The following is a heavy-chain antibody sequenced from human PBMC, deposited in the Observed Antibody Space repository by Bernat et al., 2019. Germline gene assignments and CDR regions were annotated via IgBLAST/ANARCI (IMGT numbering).Heavy chain of an antibody. J-gene: IGHJ4*02. V-gene: IGHV3-23*01. Sequence: EVQLLESGGGLVQPGGSLRLSCAASGFTFSSYAMSWVRQAPGKGLELVSAISGSVGSTYYAESVEGRFTISRDNSKNTLCLQMNRLRAEDTAVYYCAGRYWSGGSCYSDLNGSCAYWGRGTLVTV. CDR3: AGRYWSGGSCYSDLNGSCAY. D-gene: IGHD2-15*01. CDR2: ISGSVGST. CDR1: GFTFSSYA.